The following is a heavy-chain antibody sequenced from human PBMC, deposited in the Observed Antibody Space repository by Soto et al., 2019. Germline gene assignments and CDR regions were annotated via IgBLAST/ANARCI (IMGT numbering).Heavy chain of an antibody. CDR1: GFTFSSYA. Sequence: GGSLRLSCAASGFTFSSYAMSWVRQAPGKGLEWVSAISGSGGSTYYADSVKGRFTISRDNSKNTLYLQMNSLRAEDTAVYYCAKVSGSGSYYGPFDYWGQGTLVTVSS. J-gene: IGHJ4*02. V-gene: IGHV3-23*01. CDR3: AKVSGSGSYYGPFDY. CDR2: ISGSGGST. D-gene: IGHD3-10*01.